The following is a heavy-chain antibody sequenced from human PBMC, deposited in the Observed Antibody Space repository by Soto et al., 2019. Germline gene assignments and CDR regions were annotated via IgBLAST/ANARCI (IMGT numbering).Heavy chain of an antibody. J-gene: IGHJ4*02. CDR1: GGSVRSSNNY. CDR2: VYYSGST. CDR3: ARVGRPQTSLLLPIYYFDN. Sequence: SETLSLTCTVSGGSVRSSNNYWSWIRQPPGKGLEWIGYVYYSGSTKYNPSLKSRVTISVDTSKNQFSLNLSSVTAADTAVYYCARVGRPQTSLLLPIYYFDNWGKGALVT. V-gene: IGHV4-61*01. D-gene: IGHD3-22*01.